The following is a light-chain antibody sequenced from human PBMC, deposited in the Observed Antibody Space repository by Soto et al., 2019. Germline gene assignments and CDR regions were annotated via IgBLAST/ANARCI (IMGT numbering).Light chain of an antibody. V-gene: IGKV3-15*01. CDR1: QSVRSN. CDR3: QQYNDWPPT. J-gene: IGKJ1*01. CDR2: GAS. Sequence: EIVMTQSPATLSASPGERATLSCRASQSVRSNLAWYQQKPGQAPRLLIYGASTRATGIPARFSGSGSGTEFTLSIGSPQSEDFAVYYCQQYNDWPPTFGQGTKVEIK.